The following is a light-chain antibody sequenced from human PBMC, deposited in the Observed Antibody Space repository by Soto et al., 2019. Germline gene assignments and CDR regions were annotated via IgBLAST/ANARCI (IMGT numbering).Light chain of an antibody. CDR2: DVN. CDR1: SSDIGASNY. CDR3: YSWNSNSDTHYV. V-gene: IGLV2-14*03. J-gene: IGLJ1*01. Sequence: QSVLTQPASVSGSPGQSITNSCTGTSSDIGASNYVSWYQQHPGQAPKLMISDVNNRPSGISDRFSGSKSGNTASLTISGLQAEDEADYYCYSWNSNSDTHYVFGTGTKLTVL.